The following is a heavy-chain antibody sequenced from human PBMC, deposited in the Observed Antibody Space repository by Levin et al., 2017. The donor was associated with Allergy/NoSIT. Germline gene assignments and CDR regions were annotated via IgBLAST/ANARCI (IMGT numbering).Heavy chain of an antibody. CDR2: IRTKTEGATV. Sequence: KAGESLKISCAASGISFSDAWMTWVRQAPGKGLEWVGRIRTKTEGATVDYGTRVKGRFTISRDDSKDTLSLQLNSLETEYTGVYFCTTIKSVSGTDAFDVWGPGTVVTVSS. V-gene: IGHV3-15*01. J-gene: IGHJ3*01. D-gene: IGHD6-19*01. CDR1: GISFSDAW. CDR3: TTIKSVSGTDAFDV.